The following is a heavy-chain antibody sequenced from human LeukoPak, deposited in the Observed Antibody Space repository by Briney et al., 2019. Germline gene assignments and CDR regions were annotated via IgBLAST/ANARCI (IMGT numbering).Heavy chain of an antibody. CDR3: AGLSSGYYPISRN. CDR1: GYTFTGYY. CDR2: INPNSGGT. Sequence: ASVKVSCKASGYTFTGYYMHWVRQAPGQGLEWMGWINPNSGGTNYAQKFQGRVTMTRDTSISTAYMELSSLRSEDTAVYYCAGLSSGYYPISRNWGQGTLVTVSS. J-gene: IGHJ4*02. D-gene: IGHD3-22*01. V-gene: IGHV1-2*02.